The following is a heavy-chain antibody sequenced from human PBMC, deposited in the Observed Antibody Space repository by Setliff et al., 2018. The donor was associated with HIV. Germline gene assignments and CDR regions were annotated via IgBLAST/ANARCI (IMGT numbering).Heavy chain of an antibody. D-gene: IGHD3-22*01. CDR1: GFTFSSYS. CDR2: ISSSSSYI. V-gene: IGHV3-21*04. Sequence: GGSLRLSCAASGFTFSSYSMDWVRQAPGKGLEWVSSISSSSSYIYYADSVKGRFSISRDNAKNSLYLQMNSLRAEDTAVYYCARFRRSGYNYVEGTALAYWGQGTLVTVSS. J-gene: IGHJ4*02. CDR3: ARFRRSGYNYVEGTALAY.